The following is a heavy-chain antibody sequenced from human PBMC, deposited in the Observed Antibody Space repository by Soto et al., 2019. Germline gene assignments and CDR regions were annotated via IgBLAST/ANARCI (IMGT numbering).Heavy chain of an antibody. J-gene: IGHJ3*02. Sequence: QVQLVQSGPEVKKPGASVTLSCKASGYNFNNYGISWVRQAPGQGLERMGWISGNNGNTKYGQKCQGRASLTTDSSTSTAYMERRSLRSDDTADYYCVRRVVTTLDDAFDIWGPGTRVTVSS. CDR3: VRRVVTTLDDAFDI. D-gene: IGHD2-21*02. V-gene: IGHV1-18*01. CDR2: ISGNNGNT. CDR1: GYNFNNYG.